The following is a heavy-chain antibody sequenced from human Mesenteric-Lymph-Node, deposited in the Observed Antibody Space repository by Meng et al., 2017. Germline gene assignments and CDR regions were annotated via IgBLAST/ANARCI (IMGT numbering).Heavy chain of an antibody. CDR1: GGSIRSGDYY. V-gene: IGHV4-31*03. Sequence: SETLSLTCTVSGGSIRSGDYYWSWIRQHPGKGLEWIGYIYYSGSTYYKPSLKSRVTISVDTSKNQFSLKLSSVTVADTAVYYCAMRIPQYCTGGRCYSGLGHWGHGTLVNGAS. CDR3: AMRIPQYCTGGRCYSGLGH. J-gene: IGHJ4*01. CDR2: IYYSGST. D-gene: IGHD2-15*01.